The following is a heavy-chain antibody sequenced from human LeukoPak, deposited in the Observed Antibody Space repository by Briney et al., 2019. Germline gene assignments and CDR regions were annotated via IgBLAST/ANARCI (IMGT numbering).Heavy chain of an antibody. D-gene: IGHD1-1*01. Sequence: PSETLSLTCTVSGGSINTPNYYWSWIRQPPGKGLEWIGYIYESGSTHYSPSLKSRLTISVDTSKNQFSLKLSSVTAADTAVYYCARWNGPFDIWGQGTMVTVSS. CDR1: GGSINTPNYY. J-gene: IGHJ3*02. CDR3: ARWNGPFDI. V-gene: IGHV4-61*01. CDR2: IYESGST.